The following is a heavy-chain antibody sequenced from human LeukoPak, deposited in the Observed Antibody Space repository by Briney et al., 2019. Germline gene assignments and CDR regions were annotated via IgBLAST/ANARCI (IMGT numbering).Heavy chain of an antibody. CDR3: ACSSTSSPGDFDY. CDR1: GGSISSYY. Sequence: SETLSLTCTVSGGSISSYYWSWIRQPPGKGLVWCGYIYYSGSTNYNPSLKSRVTISVDTSKNQFSLKLSSVTAADTAVYYCACSSTSSPGDFDYWGQGTLVTVSS. V-gene: IGHV4-59*01. D-gene: IGHD2-2*01. J-gene: IGHJ4*02. CDR2: IYYSGST.